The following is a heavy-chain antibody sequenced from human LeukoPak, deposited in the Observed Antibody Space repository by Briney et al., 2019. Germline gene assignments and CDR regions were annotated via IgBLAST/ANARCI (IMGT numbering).Heavy chain of an antibody. V-gene: IGHV1-69*04. D-gene: IGHD1-20*01. CDR1: GGTFSSYA. CDR2: IIPILGIA. J-gene: IGHJ5*02. Sequence: SVKVSCKASGGTFSSYAISWLRQAPGQGLEWMGRIIPILGIANYAQKFQGRVTITADKSTSTAYMELSSLRSEDTAVYYCARHHASITGTFNKVDPWGQGTLVTVSS. CDR3: ARHHASITGTFNKVDP.